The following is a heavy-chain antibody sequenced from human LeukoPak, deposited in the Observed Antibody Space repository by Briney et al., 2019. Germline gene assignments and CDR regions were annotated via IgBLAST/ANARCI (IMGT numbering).Heavy chain of an antibody. J-gene: IGHJ5*02. CDR1: GGSFSGYY. Sequence: SETLSLTCAVYGGSFSGYYWSWLRQPPGKGLEWIGEINHSGSTNYNPSLKSRVTISVDTSKNQFSLKLSSVTAADTAVYYCARGFPDYVWGSYRRNWFDPWGQGTLVTVSS. CDR2: INHSGST. D-gene: IGHD3-16*02. V-gene: IGHV4-34*01. CDR3: ARGFPDYVWGSYRRNWFDP.